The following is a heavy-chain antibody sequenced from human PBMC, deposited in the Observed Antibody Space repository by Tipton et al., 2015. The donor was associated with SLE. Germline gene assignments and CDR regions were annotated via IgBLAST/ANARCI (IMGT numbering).Heavy chain of an antibody. CDR1: GGSISSYY. V-gene: IGHV4-34*01. Sequence: LRLSCTVSGGSISSYYWSWIRQPPGKGLEWIGEINRSGSTNYNPSLKSRVTISVDTSKNQFSLKLSSVTAADTAVYYCARGAAAGPFDYWGQGTLVTVSS. D-gene: IGHD6-13*01. J-gene: IGHJ4*02. CDR3: ARGAAAGPFDY. CDR2: INRSGST.